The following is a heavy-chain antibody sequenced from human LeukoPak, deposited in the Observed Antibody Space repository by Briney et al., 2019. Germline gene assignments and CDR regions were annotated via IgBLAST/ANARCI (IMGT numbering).Heavy chain of an antibody. V-gene: IGHV3-48*04. D-gene: IGHD6-13*01. CDR2: ISSSSSTI. Sequence: GGSLRLSCAASGFTFSSYSMNWVRQAPGKGLEWVSYISSSSSTIYYADSVKGRFTISRDNAKNSLYLQMNSLRAEDTALYYCAKDIGGSSWYGGYFDYWGQGTLVTVSS. CDR1: GFTFSSYS. J-gene: IGHJ4*02. CDR3: AKDIGGSSWYGGYFDY.